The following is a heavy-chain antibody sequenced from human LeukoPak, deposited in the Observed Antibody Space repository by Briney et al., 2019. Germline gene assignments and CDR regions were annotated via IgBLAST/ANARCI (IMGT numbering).Heavy chain of an antibody. J-gene: IGHJ5*02. Sequence: SQTLSLTCTVSGGSISIGGYYWSWIRQHPGKGLEWIGYIYYSGSTYYNPSLKSRDTISVDTSKNQFSLKLSSVTAADTAVYYCARVRISWFDPWGQGTLVTVSS. CDR1: GGSISIGGYY. V-gene: IGHV4-31*03. CDR2: IYYSGST. D-gene: IGHD2/OR15-2a*01. CDR3: ARVRISWFDP.